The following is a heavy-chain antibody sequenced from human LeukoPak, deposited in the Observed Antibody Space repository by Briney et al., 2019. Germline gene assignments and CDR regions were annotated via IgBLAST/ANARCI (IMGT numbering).Heavy chain of an antibody. V-gene: IGHV4-59*01. CDR2: IYYSGST. Sequence: SETLSLTRTVSGGSISSYYWSWLRQPPGKGLEWIGYIYYSGSTNYNPSLKSRVTISVDTSKNQFSLKLSSVTAADTAVYYCARYPASYYYYMDVWGKGTTVTVSS. D-gene: IGHD6-25*01. J-gene: IGHJ6*03. CDR3: ARYPASYYYYMDV. CDR1: GGSISSYY.